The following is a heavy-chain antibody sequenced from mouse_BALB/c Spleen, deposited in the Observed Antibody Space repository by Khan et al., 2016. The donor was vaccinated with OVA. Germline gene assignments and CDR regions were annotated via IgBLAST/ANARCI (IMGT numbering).Heavy chain of an antibody. CDR1: GYTFINYW. Sequence: VQLQQSGAELAKPGASVKMSCKASGYTFINYWILWVKQRPGQGLEWIGYINPSTGYTEYNQNFKDKATLTGDKSSNTAYLQLNSLTSEDSAVYYCARRGLWGDFDYWGQGTTLTVSS. CDR3: ARRGLWGDFDY. CDR2: INPSTGYT. D-gene: IGHD1-1*02. J-gene: IGHJ2*01. V-gene: IGHV1-7*01.